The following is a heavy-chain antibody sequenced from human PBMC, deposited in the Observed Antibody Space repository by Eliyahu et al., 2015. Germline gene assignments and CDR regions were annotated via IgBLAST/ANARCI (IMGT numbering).Heavy chain of an antibody. Sequence: QVQLVQSGAEVKKPGASVKVSCKASGYXFTSYGIXWVRQAPGQGLEWMGWISAYNGNTNYAQKLQGRVTMTTDTSTSTAYMELRSLRSDDTAVYYCARDVIVPYYDFWSGYYYYFDYWGQGTLVTVSS. CDR3: ARDVIVPYYDFWSGYYYYFDY. CDR1: GYXFTSYG. CDR2: ISAYNGNT. D-gene: IGHD3-3*01. V-gene: IGHV1-18*01. J-gene: IGHJ4*02.